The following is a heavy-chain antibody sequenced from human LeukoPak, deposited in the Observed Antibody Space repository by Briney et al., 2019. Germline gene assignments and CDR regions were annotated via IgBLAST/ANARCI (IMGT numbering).Heavy chain of an antibody. V-gene: IGHV3-23*01. Sequence: GGSLRLSCAASGFTFSSYAMSWVRQAPGKGLEWVSAISGSGGSTYYADSGKGRFTISRDNSKNTLYLQMNSLRAEDTAVYYCAKPRLGCSSTSCYLTAFDYWGQGTLVTVSS. CDR3: AKPRLGCSSTSCYLTAFDY. CDR1: GFTFSSYA. CDR2: ISGSGGST. D-gene: IGHD2-2*01. J-gene: IGHJ4*02.